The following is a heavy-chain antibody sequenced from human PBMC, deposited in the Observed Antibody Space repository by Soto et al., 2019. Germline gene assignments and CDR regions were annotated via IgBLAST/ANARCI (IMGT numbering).Heavy chain of an antibody. D-gene: IGHD1-26*01. CDR3: ATAGEWEWELLYALEL. CDR1: GGSFSGYY. Sequence: QVQLQQWGAGLLKPSETLSLTCAVYGGSFSGYYWSWIRQPPGKGLEWIGEINHRGSTNNNPSHNPRATIAVDTSKNQCSPKRSSGTAADTAVYYCATAGEWEWELLYALELWGQGTVVTVSS. CDR2: INHRGST. V-gene: IGHV4-34*04. J-gene: IGHJ3*01.